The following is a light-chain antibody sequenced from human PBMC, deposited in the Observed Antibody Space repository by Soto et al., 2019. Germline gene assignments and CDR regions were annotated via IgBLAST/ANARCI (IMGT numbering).Light chain of an antibody. Sequence: QSALTQPASVSGSPGQSITISCTGTSSDVGAYKYVSWYQQHPGKAPKVMIYEVSNRPSGVSHRFSGSKSGNTASLTISGLQAEDEADYYCSSYTSSSTLYVFGTGTKVTVL. V-gene: IGLV2-14*01. J-gene: IGLJ1*01. CDR3: SSYTSSSTLYV. CDR2: EVS. CDR1: SSDVGAYKY.